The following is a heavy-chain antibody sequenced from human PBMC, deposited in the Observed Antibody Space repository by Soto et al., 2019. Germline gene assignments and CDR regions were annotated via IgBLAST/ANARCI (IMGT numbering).Heavy chain of an antibody. D-gene: IGHD3-10*01. J-gene: IGHJ4*01. CDR2: ISHNDEPKI. V-gene: IGHV3-30-3*01. CDR1: GFSFKNYA. CDR3: ARGVRAETYYNAVDY. Sequence: QVQLVESGGGVVQPGSSLRLSCAASGFSFKNYAFHWVRQAPGKGLEWVALISHNDEPKIFYADSVQGRFTISRDNFKNTVYLQMNSLRDEDTAVYHCARGVRAETYYNAVDYWGHVTEVTVSS.